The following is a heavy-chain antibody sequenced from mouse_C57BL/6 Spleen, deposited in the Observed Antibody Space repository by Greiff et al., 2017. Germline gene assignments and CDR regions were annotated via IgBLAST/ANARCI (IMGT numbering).Heavy chain of an antibody. V-gene: IGHV1-42*01. J-gene: IGHJ1*03. CDR3: ARYDPWYFDV. Sequence: EVQLQQSGPELVKPGASVKISCKASGYSFTGYYMNWVKQSPEKSLEWIGEINPSTGGTTYNQKFKAKATLTVDKSSSTAYMQLKSLTSEDSAVYYCARYDPWYFDVWGTGTTVTVSS. CDR1: GYSFTGYY. CDR2: INPSTGGT. D-gene: IGHD2-3*01.